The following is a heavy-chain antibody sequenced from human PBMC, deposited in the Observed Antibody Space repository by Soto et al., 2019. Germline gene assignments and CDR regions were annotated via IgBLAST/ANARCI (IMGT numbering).Heavy chain of an antibody. Sequence: GGSLRLSCVPSGFTLSRYYMTWVRQAPGKGLEWVASINLDGSEQFCVDSVKGRFIISRDNARSSLYLQMNSLRAEDTALYFCSRENWFQDYWGPGTLVTVSS. J-gene: IGHJ4*02. CDR3: SRENWFQDY. V-gene: IGHV3-7*03. D-gene: IGHD3-9*01. CDR2: INLDGSEQ. CDR1: GFTLSRYY.